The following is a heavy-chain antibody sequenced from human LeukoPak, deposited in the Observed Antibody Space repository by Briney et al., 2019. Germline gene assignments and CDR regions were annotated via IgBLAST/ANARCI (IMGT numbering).Heavy chain of an antibody. J-gene: IGHJ4*02. CDR3: AKRGYSSGWYYFDC. Sequence: GRSLRLSCAASGFTFSSYGMHWVRQAPGRGLGWVAFIRYDVSNKYYADSVMGRFTISRDNSKNTLYLKMNSLRAEDTAVYYCAKRGYSSGWYYFDCGGQGTLVTVS. CDR1: GFTFSSYG. D-gene: IGHD6-19*01. V-gene: IGHV3-30*02. CDR2: IRYDVSNK.